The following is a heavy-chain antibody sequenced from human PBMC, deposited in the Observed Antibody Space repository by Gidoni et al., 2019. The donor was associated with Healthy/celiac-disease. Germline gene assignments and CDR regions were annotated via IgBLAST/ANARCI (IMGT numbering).Heavy chain of an antibody. CDR2: IYHSGST. D-gene: IGHD3-22*01. J-gene: IGHJ6*02. CDR1: GYSISSGYY. V-gene: IGHV4-38-2*02. Sequence: QVQLLESGPGLVKPSETLSLTCTVSGYSISSGYYWGWIRQPPGKGLEWIGSIYHSGSTYYNPSLKSRVTISVDTSKNQFSLKLSSVTAADTAVYYCAGHSSGYYYGHVSTNDYYYYYGMDVWGQGTTVTVSS. CDR3: AGHSSGYYYGHVSTNDYYYYYGMDV.